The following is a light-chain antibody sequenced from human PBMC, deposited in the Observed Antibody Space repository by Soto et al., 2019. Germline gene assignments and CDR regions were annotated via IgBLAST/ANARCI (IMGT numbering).Light chain of an antibody. Sequence: QSVLTQPASVSGSPGQSITISCTGTSSDVGNYNLVSWYQQHPGKAPKLMIYDVIKRPSGVSNRFSGSRSGNTASLTISGLQAEDEADYYCCSYAGSSTWLFGGGTKL. J-gene: IGLJ3*02. V-gene: IGLV2-23*02. CDR1: SSDVGNYNL. CDR2: DVI. CDR3: CSYAGSSTWL.